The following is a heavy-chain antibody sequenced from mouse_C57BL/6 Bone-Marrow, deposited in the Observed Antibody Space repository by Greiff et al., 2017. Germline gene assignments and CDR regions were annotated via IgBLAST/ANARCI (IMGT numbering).Heavy chain of an antibody. V-gene: IGHV1-81*01. CDR2: IYPRSGNT. Sequence: VQLQQSGAELARPGASVKLSCKASGYTFTSYGISWVKQRTGQGLEWIGEIYPRSGNTYYNEKFKGKATLTADKSSSTAYMELRSLTSEDSAVYFCARSNRQLRLGAYWGQGTLVTVSA. D-gene: IGHD3-2*02. CDR1: GYTFTSYG. J-gene: IGHJ3*01. CDR3: ARSNRQLRLGAY.